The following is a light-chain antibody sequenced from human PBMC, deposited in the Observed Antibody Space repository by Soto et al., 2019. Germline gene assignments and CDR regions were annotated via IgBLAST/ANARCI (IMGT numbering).Light chain of an antibody. V-gene: IGKV1-33*01. CDR3: QQYENLPT. CDR2: DAS. J-gene: IGKJ5*01. Sequence: TQSPATLSSFPGDRVTLSCRASQYINNYLNWYQQKPGRAPKLLIYDASNLEAGVPSRFRGSGSGAYFTFTISRLQPEDIATYYCQQYENLPTFGQGTRLEIK. CDR1: QYINNY.